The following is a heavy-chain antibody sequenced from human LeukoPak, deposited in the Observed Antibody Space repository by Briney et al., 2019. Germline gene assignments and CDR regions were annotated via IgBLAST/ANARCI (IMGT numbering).Heavy chain of an antibody. V-gene: IGHV4-59*12. J-gene: IGHJ4*02. CDR3: ARTGSRDGYNSPPPDY. D-gene: IGHD5-24*01. CDR2: IYYSGST. CDR1: GGSISSYY. Sequence: PSETLSLTCTVSGGSISSYYWSWIRQPPGKGLGWIGYIYYSGSTNYNPSLKSRVTISVDTSKNQFSLKLSSVTAADTAVYYCARTGSRDGYNSPPPDYWGQGTLVTVSS.